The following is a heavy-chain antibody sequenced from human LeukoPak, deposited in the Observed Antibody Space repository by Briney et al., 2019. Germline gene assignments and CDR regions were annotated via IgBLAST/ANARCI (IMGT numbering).Heavy chain of an antibody. J-gene: IGHJ4*02. V-gene: IGHV3-73*01. CDR3: AINAKGDY. D-gene: IGHD2-2*01. CDR1: GFTFSGSA. Sequence: GGSLRLSCAASGFTFSGSAMHWVRQASGKGLEWVGRIRSKTNSYATSYAASVKGRFALSRDDSKNTAYLQMNSLRAEDTAVYYSAINAKGDYWGQGTLVTVSS. CDR2: IRSKTNSYAT.